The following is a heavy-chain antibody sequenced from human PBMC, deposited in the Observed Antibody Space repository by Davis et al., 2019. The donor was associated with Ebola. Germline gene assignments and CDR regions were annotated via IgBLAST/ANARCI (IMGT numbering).Heavy chain of an antibody. V-gene: IGHV3-66*01. CDR2: IYSGGST. J-gene: IGHJ6*02. Sequence: GGSLRLSCAASGFTVSSNYMSWVRQAPGKGLEWVSVIYSGGSTYYADSVKGRFTISRDNSKNTLYLQMNSLRAEDTAVYYCARGSWYYYGSGSYYTYYGMDVWGQGTTVTVSS. CDR3: ARGSWYYYGSGSYYTYYGMDV. D-gene: IGHD3-10*01. CDR1: GFTVSSNY.